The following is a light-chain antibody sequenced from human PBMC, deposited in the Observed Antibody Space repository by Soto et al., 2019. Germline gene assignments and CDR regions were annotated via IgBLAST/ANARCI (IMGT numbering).Light chain of an antibody. CDR3: SSYTSSSTLYV. CDR2: EVS. CDR1: SSDVGGYNY. V-gene: IGLV2-14*01. J-gene: IGLJ1*01. Sequence: QSVLTQPASVSGSPGQSITISCTGTSSDVGGYNYVSWYRQHPGKAPKLMIYEVSNRPLGFSNRFSGPKSGNTASLTISGLQAEDEADYYCSSYTSSSTLYVFGTGTKVTVL.